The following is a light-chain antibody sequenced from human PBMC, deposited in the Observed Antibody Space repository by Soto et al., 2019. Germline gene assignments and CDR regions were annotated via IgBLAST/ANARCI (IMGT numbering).Light chain of an antibody. J-gene: IGKJ3*01. CDR1: QGISNY. Sequence: DIQLTQSPSYLYASVGDRVTFTCRASQGISNYLAWYQQKPGKAPKLLLYAASTLESGVPSRFSGSGSGTEITLTVSSLQPEDFATYYGQQLNSYPRTFGPGTKVDIK. CDR2: AAS. CDR3: QQLNSYPRT. V-gene: IGKV1-9*01.